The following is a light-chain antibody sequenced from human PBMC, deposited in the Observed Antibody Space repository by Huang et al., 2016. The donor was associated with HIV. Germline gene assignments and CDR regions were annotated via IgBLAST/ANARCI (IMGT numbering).Light chain of an antibody. V-gene: IGKV2-28*01. CDR3: MQGLQTPGVT. J-gene: IGKJ3*01. CDR1: QSLLRSNGYTY. CDR2: LGS. Sequence: IVMTQSPLSLPVTPGEPASISCRSSQSLLRSNGYTYLDWDLQRPGQSPQLLIYLGSNRASGVPDRFSGSASGTNFTLKVSRVEADDLGTYYCMQGLQTPGVTFGPGTKVDFK.